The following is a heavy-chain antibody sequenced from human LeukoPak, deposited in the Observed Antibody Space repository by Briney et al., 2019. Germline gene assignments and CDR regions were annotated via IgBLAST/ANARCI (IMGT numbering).Heavy chain of an antibody. V-gene: IGHV3-23*01. J-gene: IGHJ4*02. CDR3: AKGGSSGWPVRHFDY. Sequence: GGSLRLSCAASGFTFNNYGLTWVRQAPGKGVEWVSAISGSGGGTYYTDSVKGRFTVSRDNSKNTLYLQMNSLRAEDTAIYYCAKGGSSGWPVRHFDYWGQGTLVTVSS. CDR2: ISGSGGGT. D-gene: IGHD6-19*01. CDR1: GFTFNNYG.